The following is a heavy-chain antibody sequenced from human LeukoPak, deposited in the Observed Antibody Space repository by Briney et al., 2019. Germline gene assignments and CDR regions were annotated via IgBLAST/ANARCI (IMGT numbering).Heavy chain of an antibody. CDR3: AKGIHSTGYYPFDY. CDR2: IGESGDNT. D-gene: IGHD3-22*01. J-gene: IGHJ4*02. Sequence: GGSLRLSCVASGFIVSNNYMSWVRQAPGKGLEWVSGIGESGDNTYYADSVKGRFTISRDTSKSTLYLQLNSLRAEDTAIYYCAKGIHSTGYYPFDYWGQGTLVTVSS. V-gene: IGHV3-53*05. CDR1: GFIVSNNY.